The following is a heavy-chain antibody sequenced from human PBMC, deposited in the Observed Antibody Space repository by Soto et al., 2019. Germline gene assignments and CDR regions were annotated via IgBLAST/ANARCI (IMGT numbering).Heavy chain of an antibody. CDR1: GFTFNNYA. CDR2: ISATGGST. J-gene: IGHJ4*02. V-gene: IGHV3-23*01. D-gene: IGHD2-21*01. CDR3: ARHEDAYCGGDCYSLTSDY. Sequence: GGSLRLSCAASGFTFNNYAMNWVRQAPGKGLEWVATISATGGSTYYADSVKGRFTISRDNSKNTLYLQMNGLRVEDTAMYYCARHEDAYCGGDCYSLTSDYWGQGTLVTVSS.